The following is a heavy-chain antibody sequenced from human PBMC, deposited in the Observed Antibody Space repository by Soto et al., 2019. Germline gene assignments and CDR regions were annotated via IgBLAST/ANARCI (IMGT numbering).Heavy chain of an antibody. V-gene: IGHV2-5*02. CDR3: AHRQFRGYFDY. CDR1: GFSLSTSGVG. D-gene: IGHD3-10*01. J-gene: IGHJ4*02. Sequence: QITLKESGPTLVKPTQTLTLTCTFSGFSLSTSGVGVGWIRQPPGKALEWLALIYRDDDKRYSPSLKSRLTITKDTSKNLVVLTMTNMDPVDTATYHCAHRQFRGYFDYWGQGSLVAVSS. CDR2: IYRDDDK.